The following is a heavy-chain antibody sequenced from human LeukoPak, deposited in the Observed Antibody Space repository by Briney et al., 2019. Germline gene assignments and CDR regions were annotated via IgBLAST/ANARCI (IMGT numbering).Heavy chain of an antibody. V-gene: IGHV3-15*01. J-gene: IGHJ4*02. CDR2: IKSKAEGGTA. CDR1: GFTFTNAW. Sequence: GGSLRLSCAASGFTFTNAWMTWVRQAPGKGLEWVGFIKSKAEGGTADFGAPVKGRFAISRDDSKNTLYLKMNSLKIEDTAVYYCAADLRSMYGLRYWGQGTLVSVSS. D-gene: IGHD2-8*01. CDR3: AADLRSMYGLRY.